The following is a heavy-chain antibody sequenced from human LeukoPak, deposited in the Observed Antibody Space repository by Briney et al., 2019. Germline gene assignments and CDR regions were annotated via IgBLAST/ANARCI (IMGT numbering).Heavy chain of an antibody. D-gene: IGHD6-13*01. CDR2: IYHSGST. CDR3: ARSIAAAGAMDY. J-gene: IGHJ4*02. CDR1: GGSISSSNW. V-gene: IGHV4-4*02. Sequence: PSETLSLTCAVSGGSISSSNWWSWVRQPPGKGLEWIGEIYHSGSTNYNPSLKSRVAISVDKSKNQFSLKLSSVTAADTAVYYCARSIAAAGAMDYWGQGTLVTVSS.